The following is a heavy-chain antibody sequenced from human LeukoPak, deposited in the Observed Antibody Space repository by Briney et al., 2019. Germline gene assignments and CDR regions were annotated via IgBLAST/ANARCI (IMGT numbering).Heavy chain of an antibody. CDR2: IYSGGST. CDR1: GFTVSSNY. Sequence: GGSLRLSCAASGFTVSSNYMSWVRQAPGKGLEWVSVIYSGGSTYYADSVKGRFTISRDNSKNTLYLQMNSLRAEDTAVYYCAKVYDSSGYYYGSSPFDYWGQGTLVTVSS. D-gene: IGHD3-22*01. V-gene: IGHV3-53*01. CDR3: AKVYDSSGYYYGSSPFDY. J-gene: IGHJ4*02.